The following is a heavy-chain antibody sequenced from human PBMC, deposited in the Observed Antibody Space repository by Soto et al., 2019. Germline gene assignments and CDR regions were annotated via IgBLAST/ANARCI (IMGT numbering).Heavy chain of an antibody. CDR2: IIPIPDIT. D-gene: IGHD3-3*01. V-gene: IGHV1-69*02. CDR1: GGTFSTYI. CDR3: ASDRITTRGDAFDL. Sequence: QVQLVQSGAEVWKPGSSVKVSCKAPGGTFSTYIISWVRQAPGQGLEWMGRIIPIPDITNYAQKFQGRVTVTADRSTSTAYMELTSLKSEDTAVYYCASDRITTRGDAFDLWGQGTMVTVSS. J-gene: IGHJ3*01.